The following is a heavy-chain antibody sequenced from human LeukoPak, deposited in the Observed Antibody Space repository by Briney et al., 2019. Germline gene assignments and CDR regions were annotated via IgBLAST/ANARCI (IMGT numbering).Heavy chain of an antibody. CDR1: GFIFSSYG. CDR3: ARDGRGGDCYLADY. J-gene: IGHJ4*02. V-gene: IGHV3-33*01. D-gene: IGHD2-21*02. Sequence: GRSLRLSCAASGFIFSSYGMHWVRQAPGKGLEWVAVIWYDGSKKHHADSVKGRFTISRDNSKNTLYLQMNSLRAEDTAVYYCARDGRGGDCYLADYWGQGTLVTVSS. CDR2: IWYDGSKK.